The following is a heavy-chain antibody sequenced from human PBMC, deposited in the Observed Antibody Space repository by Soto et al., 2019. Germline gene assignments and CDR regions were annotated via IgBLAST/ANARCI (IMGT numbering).Heavy chain of an antibody. CDR1: TGSLISHS. Sequence: PETLSLTCNVPTGSLISHSGAWMRPPPGKGLEWIGYVYNSGSTNYNPSLKSRVTISEDTSKSQFSLKVNSMTAADTAVYYCARYRREAVAGYTLDNWGQGILVTVSS. CDR2: VYNSGST. D-gene: IGHD6-13*01. V-gene: IGHV4-59*11. J-gene: IGHJ4*02. CDR3: ARYRREAVAGYTLDN.